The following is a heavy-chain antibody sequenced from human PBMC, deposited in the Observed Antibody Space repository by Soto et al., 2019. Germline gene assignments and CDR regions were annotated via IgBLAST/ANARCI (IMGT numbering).Heavy chain of an antibody. CDR1: GGSFSGYY. J-gene: IGHJ4*02. V-gene: IGHV4-34*01. Sequence: PSETLSLTCAVYGGSFSGYYWSWIRQPPGKGLEWIGEINHSGSTNYNPSLKSRVTISVDTSKNQFSLKLSSVTAADTAVYYCARGRGYCSGGSCYVFGYWGQGTLVTVS. CDR3: ARGRGYCSGGSCYVFGY. CDR2: INHSGST. D-gene: IGHD2-15*01.